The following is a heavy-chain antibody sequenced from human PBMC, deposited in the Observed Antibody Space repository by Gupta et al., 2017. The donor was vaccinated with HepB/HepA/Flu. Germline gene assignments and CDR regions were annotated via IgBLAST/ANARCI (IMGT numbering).Heavy chain of an antibody. D-gene: IGHD4/OR15-4a*01. CDR3: ARDYSDYGIYYYYYSDV. Sequence: QVQLVQSGAEVKKPGASVKVSCKASGYTFTNYDINWVRQATGQGLEWMGWMNPNSGNTGYAQKFQGRLTITRNTSINTAYMELSNLRAEDTAVYYCARDYSDYGIYYYYYSDVWGNGTTVTVSS. V-gene: IGHV1-8*03. J-gene: IGHJ6*03. CDR2: MNPNSGNT. CDR1: GYTFTNYD.